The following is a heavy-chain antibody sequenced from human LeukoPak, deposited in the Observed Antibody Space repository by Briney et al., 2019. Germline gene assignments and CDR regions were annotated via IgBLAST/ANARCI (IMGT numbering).Heavy chain of an antibody. D-gene: IGHD3-3*01. V-gene: IGHV4-34*01. J-gene: IGHJ5*02. Sequence: PSETLSLTCAVYGGSFSGYYWSWIRQPPGKGLEWIGEINHSGSTNYNPSLKSRVTISVDTSKNQFSLKLSSVTAADTAVYYCARHAIFGVAKGWFDPWGQGTLVTVSS. CDR2: INHSGST. CDR1: GGSFSGYY. CDR3: ARHAIFGVAKGWFDP.